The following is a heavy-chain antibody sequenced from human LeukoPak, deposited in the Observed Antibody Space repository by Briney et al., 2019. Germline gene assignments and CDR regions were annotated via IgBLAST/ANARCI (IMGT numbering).Heavy chain of an antibody. V-gene: IGHV3-74*01. CDR2: INSDGRST. J-gene: IGHJ4*02. Sequence: GGSLRLSCAASGFTFSSYWMSWVRQAPGKGLVWVSRINSDGRSTNYADSVKGRFSISRDNAENTLYLQMNSLRVEDTAVYYCARESGSVTSEVDFDYWGQGTLVTVSS. D-gene: IGHD4-17*01. CDR3: ARESGSVTSEVDFDY. CDR1: GFTFSSYW.